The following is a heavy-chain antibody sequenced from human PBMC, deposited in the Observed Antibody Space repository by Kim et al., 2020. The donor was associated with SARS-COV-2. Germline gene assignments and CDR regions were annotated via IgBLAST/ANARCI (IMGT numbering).Heavy chain of an antibody. CDR3: ARDLGSSSSAAFDY. V-gene: IGHV4-31*02. Sequence: NPSLKSRVTRSVDTSKNQFSLKLSSVTAADTAVYYCARDLGSSSSAAFDYWGQGTLVTVSS. J-gene: IGHJ4*02. D-gene: IGHD6-6*01.